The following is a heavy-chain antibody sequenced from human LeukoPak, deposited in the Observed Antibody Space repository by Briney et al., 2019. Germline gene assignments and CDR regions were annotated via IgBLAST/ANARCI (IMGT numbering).Heavy chain of an antibody. CDR2: IYYLGST. CDR1: GGSISSYY. Sequence: SETLSLTCTVSGGSISSYYWSWIRQPPGKGLEWVGHIYYLGSTNYNPSLKSRVAISIDTSKNYFSLKLNSVIAADTAVYYCARDRPGSYWYFDLWGRGTLVTVSS. CDR3: ARDRPGSYWYFDL. D-gene: IGHD3-10*01. J-gene: IGHJ2*01. V-gene: IGHV4-59*01.